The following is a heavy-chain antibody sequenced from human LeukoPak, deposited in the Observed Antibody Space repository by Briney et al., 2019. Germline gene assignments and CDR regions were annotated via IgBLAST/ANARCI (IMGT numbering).Heavy chain of an antibody. J-gene: IGHJ3*02. V-gene: IGHV1-69*13. CDR2: IIPIFGTA. CDR3: ARVEGSGWYGDAFDI. D-gene: IGHD6-19*01. Sequence: ASVKVSCKASGGTFSSYAISWVRQAPGQGLEWMGGIIPIFGTANYAQEFQGRVTITADESTSTAYMELSSLRSEDTAVYYCARVEGSGWYGDAFDIWGQGTMVTVSS. CDR1: GGTFSSYA.